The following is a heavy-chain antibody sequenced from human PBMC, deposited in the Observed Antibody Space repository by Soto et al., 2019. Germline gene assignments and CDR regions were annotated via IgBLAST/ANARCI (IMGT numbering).Heavy chain of an antibody. CDR3: ARDYCTNGVCDAFDI. V-gene: IGHV4-59*01. J-gene: IGHJ3*02. D-gene: IGHD2-8*01. CDR1: GGSISSYY. CDR2: IYYSGST. Sequence: SETLSLTCTVSGGSISSYYWSWIRQPPGKGLEWIGYIYYSGSTNYNPSLKSRVTISVDTSKNQFSLKLSSVTAADTAVYYCARDYCTNGVCDAFDIWGQGTMVTVSS.